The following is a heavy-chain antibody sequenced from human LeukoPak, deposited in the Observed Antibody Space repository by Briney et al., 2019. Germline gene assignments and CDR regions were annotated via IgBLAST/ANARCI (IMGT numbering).Heavy chain of an antibody. CDR2: IYYSGST. D-gene: IGHD3-10*01. CDR3: ARVTNLYGSGSYGMDV. Sequence: PSETLSLTCTVSGGSTSSYYWSWIRQPPGKGLEWIGYIYYSGSTNYNPSLKSRVTISVDTSKNQFSLKLSSVTAADTAVYYCARVTNLYGSGSYGMDVWGQGTTVTVSS. J-gene: IGHJ6*02. V-gene: IGHV4-59*01. CDR1: GGSTSSYY.